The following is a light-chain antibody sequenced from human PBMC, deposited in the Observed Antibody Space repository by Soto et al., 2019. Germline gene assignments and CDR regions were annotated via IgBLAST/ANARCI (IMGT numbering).Light chain of an antibody. CDR1: QSVSSN. Sequence: EIVFTQSPATRSLSPGERATLSCRASQSVSSNLAWYQQKPGQAPRLLIYGASTRATGIPARFSGSGSGTEFTLTISSLQSEDFAVYYCQQYNNWPRVFGQGTKVDIK. CDR3: QQYNNWPRV. CDR2: GAS. J-gene: IGKJ1*01. V-gene: IGKV3-15*01.